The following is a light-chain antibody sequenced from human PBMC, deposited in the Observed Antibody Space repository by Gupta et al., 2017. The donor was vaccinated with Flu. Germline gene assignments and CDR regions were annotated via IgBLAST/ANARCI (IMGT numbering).Light chain of an antibody. CDR3: QQDAMSVYT. V-gene: IGKV3-20*01. J-gene: IGKJ2*01. CDR1: QSVNNNL. Sequence: GTLSLSPGERATLPCRASQSVNNNLLTWYQQKPGQAPRLLIYGASSRATGIPDRFSGSGSGTDFTLTISRLDTEDFAVYYCQQDAMSVYTFGQGTKLEIK. CDR2: GAS.